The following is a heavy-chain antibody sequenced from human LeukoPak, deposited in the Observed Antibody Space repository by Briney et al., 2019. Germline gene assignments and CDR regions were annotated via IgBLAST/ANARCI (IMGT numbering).Heavy chain of an antibody. CDR3: ARIVVVPAASWASYYYYYYMDV. J-gene: IGHJ6*03. CDR1: GGSISSGDCY. CDR2: IYYSGST. Sequence: SQTLSLTCTVSGGSISSGDCYWSWIRQPPGKGLEWIGYIYYSGSTYYNPSLKSRVTISVDTSKNQFSLKLSSATAADTAVYYCARIVVVPAASWASYYYYYYMDVWGKGTTVTVSS. V-gene: IGHV4-30-4*08. D-gene: IGHD2-2*01.